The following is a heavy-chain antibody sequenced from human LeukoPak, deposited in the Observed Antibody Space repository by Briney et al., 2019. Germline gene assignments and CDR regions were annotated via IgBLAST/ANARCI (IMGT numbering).Heavy chain of an antibody. CDR3: ARALGYCSSTSCYPLDY. Sequence: SVKVSCKASGGTFSSYAISWVRQAPGQGLEWMGGIIPIFGTANYAQKFQGRVTITADESTSTAYMGLSSLRSEDTAVYYCARALGYCSSTSCYPLDYWGQGTLVTVSS. J-gene: IGHJ4*02. D-gene: IGHD2-2*01. CDR2: IIPIFGTA. CDR1: GGTFSSYA. V-gene: IGHV1-69*01.